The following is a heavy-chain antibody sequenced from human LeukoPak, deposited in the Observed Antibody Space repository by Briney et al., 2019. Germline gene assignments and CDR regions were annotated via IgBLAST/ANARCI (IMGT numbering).Heavy chain of an antibody. J-gene: IGHJ5*02. CDR2: IYYSGST. D-gene: IGHD1/OR15-1a*01. CDR3: AGVRWVEQAAKRGWFDP. V-gene: IGHV4-59*01. Sequence: SETLSLTCTVSGGSISSYYWSWIRQPPGKGLEWIGYIYYSGSTNYNPSLKSRVTISVDTSKNQFSLKPSSVTAADTAVYYCAGVRWVEQAAKRGWFDPWGQGTLVTVSS. CDR1: GGSISSYY.